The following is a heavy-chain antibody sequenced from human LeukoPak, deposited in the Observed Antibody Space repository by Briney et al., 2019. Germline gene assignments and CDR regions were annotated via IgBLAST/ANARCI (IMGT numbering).Heavy chain of an antibody. CDR2: IYHSGST. V-gene: IGHV4-30-2*01. CDR1: GGSISSGGYS. CDR3: AYSSGYYHYFDY. Sequence: SETLSLTCAVSGGSISSGGYSWSWIRQPPGKGLEWIGYIYHSGSTNYNPSLKSRVTISVDRSKNQFSLKLSSVTAADTAVYYCAYSSGYYHYFDYWGQGTLVTVSS. D-gene: IGHD3-22*01. J-gene: IGHJ4*02.